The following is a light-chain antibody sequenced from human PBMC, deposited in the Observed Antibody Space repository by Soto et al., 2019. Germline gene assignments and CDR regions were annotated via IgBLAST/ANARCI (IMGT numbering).Light chain of an antibody. Sequence: AIQMTQSPSSLSASVGDRVTTTCRASQDIRNDLGWYQQKPGKAPKILINAASRLQGGVPSRFSGTGSGTDFTLTISSLQPEDFATYYCLQDFNYPRTFGQGTKVEVK. CDR1: QDIRND. CDR3: LQDFNYPRT. CDR2: AAS. V-gene: IGKV1-6*02. J-gene: IGKJ1*01.